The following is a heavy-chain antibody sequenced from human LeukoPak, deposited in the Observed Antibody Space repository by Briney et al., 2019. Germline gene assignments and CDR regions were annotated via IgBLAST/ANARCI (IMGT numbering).Heavy chain of an antibody. D-gene: IGHD2-15*01. Sequence: SEALSLTCSVSRGSISGYYWSWIRQSPEKGLEWIGYIHYSGGTNYNPSLKSRVTISGVTPKNQVSLKRSSVTAADTAAYFCARRGSVMVGREGTFDIWGQGTMVAVSS. CDR2: IHYSGGT. CDR3: ARRGSVMVGREGTFDI. CDR1: RGSISGYY. V-gene: IGHV4-59*01. J-gene: IGHJ3*02.